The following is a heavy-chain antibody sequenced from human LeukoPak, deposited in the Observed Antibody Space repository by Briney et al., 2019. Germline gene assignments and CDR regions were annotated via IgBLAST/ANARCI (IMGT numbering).Heavy chain of an antibody. V-gene: IGHV3-23*01. J-gene: IGHJ4*02. D-gene: IGHD2-2*01. CDR1: GFSLRTYA. Sequence: GGSLRLSCAASGFSLRTYAMNWVRQVPGKGLEWVSSIGGCDDTTYYADSVKGRFTISSDFSTNTVSLQMTSLRAEDTAVYFCAKGLVVNDNYFDNWGQGTLVTVSS. CDR2: IGGCDDTT. CDR3: AKGLVVNDNYFDN.